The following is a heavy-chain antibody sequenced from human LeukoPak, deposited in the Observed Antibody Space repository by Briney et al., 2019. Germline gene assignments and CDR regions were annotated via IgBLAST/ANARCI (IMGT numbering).Heavy chain of an antibody. CDR3: ARAGYSYGYDY. Sequence: LVKPSETLSLTCAVYGGSFSGYYWSWIRQPPGKGLEWIGEINHSGSTNYNPSLKSRVTISVDTSKNQFSLKLSSVTAADTAVYYCARAGYSYGYDYWGQGTLVTVSS. CDR2: INHSGST. J-gene: IGHJ4*02. V-gene: IGHV4-34*01. CDR1: GGSFSGYY. D-gene: IGHD5-18*01.